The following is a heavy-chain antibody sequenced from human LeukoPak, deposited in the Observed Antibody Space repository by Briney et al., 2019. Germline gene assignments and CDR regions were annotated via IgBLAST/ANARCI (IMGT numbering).Heavy chain of an antibody. V-gene: IGHV3-15*01. Sequence: GGSLRLSCAASGFTFSSYSMNWVRQAPGKGLEWVGRIKSKTDGGTIDYAAPVKGRFTISRDDSKNTLNLQMNSLKNEDTAVYYCTAYTEFFPFWGQGTLVTVSS. J-gene: IGHJ4*02. CDR3: TAYTEFFPF. CDR2: IKSKTDGGTI. D-gene: IGHD1-1*01. CDR1: GFTFSSYS.